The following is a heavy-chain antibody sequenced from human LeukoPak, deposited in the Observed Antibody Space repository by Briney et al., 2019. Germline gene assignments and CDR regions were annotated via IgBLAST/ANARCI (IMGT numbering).Heavy chain of an antibody. Sequence: PSETLSLTCTVSGDSVSSSSYYWGWIRQPPGKGLEWIATIYYSGSTYFNPSLKSRVTISVDTSKNQFSLKLSSVTAADTAVYYCARLTPVAGTWYASDHWGQGTLVTVSS. J-gene: IGHJ4*02. CDR3: ARLTPVAGTWYASDH. CDR1: GDSVSSSSYY. V-gene: IGHV4-39*01. D-gene: IGHD6-19*01. CDR2: IYYSGST.